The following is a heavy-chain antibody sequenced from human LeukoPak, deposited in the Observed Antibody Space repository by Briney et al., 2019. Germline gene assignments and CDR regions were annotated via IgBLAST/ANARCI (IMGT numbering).Heavy chain of an antibody. J-gene: IGHJ3*02. D-gene: IGHD3-16*02. CDR1: GGSISSSSYY. CDR2: IYYSGSI. Sequence: PSETLSLTCTVSGGSISSSSYYWGWIRQPPGKGLEWIGSIYYSGSIYYNPSLKSRVTISVDTSKNQFSLKLSSVTAADTAVYYCARDNPDLFTFGGVIVQYQAPNDAFDIWGQGTMVTVSS. CDR3: ARDNPDLFTFGGVIVQYQAPNDAFDI. V-gene: IGHV4-39*07.